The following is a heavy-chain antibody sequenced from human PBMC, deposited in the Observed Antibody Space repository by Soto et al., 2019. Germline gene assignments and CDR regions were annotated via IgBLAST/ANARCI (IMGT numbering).Heavy chain of an antibody. CDR1: GFTFSSYS. CDR2: ISSGSSYI. J-gene: IGHJ4*02. V-gene: IGHV3-21*01. D-gene: IGHD5-12*01. CDR3: ARDSNMVATPLDS. Sequence: EVQLVESGGGLVKPGGSLRLSCAASGFTFSSYSMNWVRQAPGKGPEWVSSISSGSSYIYYADSVKGRFTISRDNAKNSLYLQMNSRRAEDTAVYYCARDSNMVATPLDSWGRGALVTVSS.